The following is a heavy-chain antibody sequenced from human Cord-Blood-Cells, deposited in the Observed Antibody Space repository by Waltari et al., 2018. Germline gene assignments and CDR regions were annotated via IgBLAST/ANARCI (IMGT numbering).Heavy chain of an antibody. CDR3: ARWIRGSRGLDY. D-gene: IGHD3-10*01. Sequence: QVQLAQFGAEVKKPGASVEVSCKASGYTFTGSSMHWVRQARGQGLEWMGWLSPNGGATKEAQKFKSRARVTRDTSIRPAYMSLSRLRSDDTAVYYCARWIRGSRGLDYWGQGTLVTVSS. J-gene: IGHJ4*02. CDR2: LSPNGGAT. V-gene: IGHV1-2*02. CDR1: GYTFTGSS.